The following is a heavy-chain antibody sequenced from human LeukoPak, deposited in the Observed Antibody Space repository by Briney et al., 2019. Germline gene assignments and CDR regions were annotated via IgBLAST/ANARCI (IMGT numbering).Heavy chain of an antibody. CDR3: ARDPEVDTAMVTIAFDI. D-gene: IGHD5-18*01. V-gene: IGHV1-2*02. CDR2: INPNSGGT. Sequence: ASVKVSCKASGYTFTGYYMHWVRQAPGQGLEWMGWINPNSGGTNYAQKFQGRVTMTRDTSISTAYMELSRLRSDDTAVYYCARDPEVDTAMVTIAFDIWGQGTMVTVSS. CDR1: GYTFTGYY. J-gene: IGHJ3*02.